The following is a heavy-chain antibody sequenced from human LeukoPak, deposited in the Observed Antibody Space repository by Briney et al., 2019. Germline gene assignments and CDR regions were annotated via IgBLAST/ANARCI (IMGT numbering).Heavy chain of an antibody. V-gene: IGHV4-59*08. CDR1: GGSISSYY. CDR2: IYYSGST. CDR3: ARLARYSYGPKHWYFDL. D-gene: IGHD5-18*01. J-gene: IGHJ2*01. Sequence: SETLSLTCTVSGGSISSYYWSWIRQPPGKGLEWIGYIYYSGSTNYNPSLKSRVTISVDTSKNQFSLKLSSATAADTAVYYCARLARYSYGPKHWYFDLWGRGTLVTVSS.